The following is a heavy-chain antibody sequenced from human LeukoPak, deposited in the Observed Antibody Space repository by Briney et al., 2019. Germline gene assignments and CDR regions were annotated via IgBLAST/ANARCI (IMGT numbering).Heavy chain of an antibody. V-gene: IGHV4-39*01. D-gene: IGHD3-22*01. CDR2: IYYSGST. CDR1: GGSISSSSYY. J-gene: IGHJ6*03. Sequence: SETLSLICTISGGSISSSSYYWGWIRQPRGKGLDWIESIYYSGSTYYNPSLQSRVTISVDTSKNQFSLKLNSVTAADTAVYYCARAIPQKQITMTLMDVWGKGTTVTISS. CDR3: ARAIPQKQITMTLMDV.